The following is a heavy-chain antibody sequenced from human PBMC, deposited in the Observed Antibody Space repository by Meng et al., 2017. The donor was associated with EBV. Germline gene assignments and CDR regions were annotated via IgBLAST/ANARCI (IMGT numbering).Heavy chain of an antibody. V-gene: IGHV1-69*01. CDR2: LIPMSDAP. CDR3: ASESGRGFTPDY. D-gene: IGHD3-10*01. CDR1: GGTFRRDA. J-gene: IGHJ4*02. Sequence: QGQLVKYGVEVRKPGSSVKVSCKTSGGTFRRDAISWVRQAPGQGLEWMGGLIPMSDAPHYAQKFQGRVTITADESTSTHYMDLSGLRSEDTAVYYCASESGRGFTPDYWGQGTLVTVSS.